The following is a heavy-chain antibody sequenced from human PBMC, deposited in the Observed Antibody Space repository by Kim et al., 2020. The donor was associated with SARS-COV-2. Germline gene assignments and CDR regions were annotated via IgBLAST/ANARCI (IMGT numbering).Heavy chain of an antibody. Sequence: SETLSLTCTVSGGSISSYYWSWIRQPAGKGLEWIGRIYTSGSTNYNPSLKSRVTMSVDTSKNQFSLKLSSVTAADTAVYYCARDRGQLLAKWLAPFDYWGQGTLVTVSS. V-gene: IGHV4-4*07. CDR1: GGSISSYY. CDR3: ARDRGQLLAKWLAPFDY. J-gene: IGHJ4*02. D-gene: IGHD2-2*01. CDR2: IYTSGST.